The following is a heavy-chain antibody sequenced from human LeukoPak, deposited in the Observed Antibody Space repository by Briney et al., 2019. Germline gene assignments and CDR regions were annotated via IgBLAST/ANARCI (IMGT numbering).Heavy chain of an antibody. CDR3: ARDPGLD. V-gene: IGHV1-24*01. Sequence: GASVKVSCKVSGYTLTELSMHWVRQAPGKGLEWMGGFDPEDGETIYAQKLQGRVTMTTDTSTSTAYMELRSLRSDDTAVYYCARDPGLDWGQGTLVTVSS. CDR2: FDPEDGET. D-gene: IGHD1-14*01. J-gene: IGHJ4*02. CDR1: GYTLTELS.